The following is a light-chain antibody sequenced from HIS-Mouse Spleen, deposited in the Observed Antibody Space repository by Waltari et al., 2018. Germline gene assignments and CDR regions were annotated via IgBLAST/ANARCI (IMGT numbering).Light chain of an antibody. V-gene: IGLV2-8*01. CDR2: EVS. Sequence: QSALTQPRSVSGSPGQSFTISCTGTSSAVGGYNYVSWYQQHPGKAPKLMIYEVSKRPSGVPDRFSGSKSGNTASLTVSGLQAEDEADYYCSSYAGSNNLVFGGGTKLTVI. J-gene: IGLJ2*01. CDR1: SSAVGGYNY. CDR3: SSYAGSNNLV.